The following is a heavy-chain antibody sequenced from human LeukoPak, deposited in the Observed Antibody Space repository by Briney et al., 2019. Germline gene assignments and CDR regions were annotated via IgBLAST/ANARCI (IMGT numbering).Heavy chain of an antibody. V-gene: IGHV3-11*04. Sequence: GGSLRLSCAASGFTFSDYYMSWIRQAPGKGLEWVSYISSSGSTIYYADSVKGRFTISRDNAKNSLYLQMNSLRAEDTAVYYCARDASRGSGYYYVDYWGQGTLVTVSS. CDR1: GFTFSDYY. CDR3: ARDASRGSGYYYVDY. J-gene: IGHJ4*02. D-gene: IGHD3-22*01. CDR2: ISSSGSTI.